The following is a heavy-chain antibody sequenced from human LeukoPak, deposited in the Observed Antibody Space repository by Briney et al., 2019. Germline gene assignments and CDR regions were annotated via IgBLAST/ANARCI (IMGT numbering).Heavy chain of an antibody. CDR1: GFTFSSYG. D-gene: IGHD6-19*01. CDR2: ISGSGGST. CDR3: ARDHSSGWPLGAFDI. J-gene: IGHJ3*02. V-gene: IGHV3-23*01. Sequence: GGSLRLSCAASGFTFSSYGMSWVRQAPGKGLEWVSAISGSGGSTYYADSVKGRFTISRDNSKNTLYLQMNSLRAEDTAVYYCARDHSSGWPLGAFDIWGQGTMVTVSS.